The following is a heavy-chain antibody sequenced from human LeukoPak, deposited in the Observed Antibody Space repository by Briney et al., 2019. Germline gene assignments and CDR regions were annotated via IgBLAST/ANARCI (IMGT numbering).Heavy chain of an antibody. J-gene: IGHJ5*02. V-gene: IGHV4-59*01. CDR2: VYYSGRT. CDR1: GGSINTYY. Sequence: SEILSLTCTVSGGSINTYYWSWIRQPPGKGPEWIGFVYYSGRTSYNPSLKSRVTISVDTSKSQFSLRLSSVTAADTAMYYCARLGLGDEACWFDPWGQGTLVTVSS. D-gene: IGHD3-10*01. CDR3: ARLGLGDEACWFDP.